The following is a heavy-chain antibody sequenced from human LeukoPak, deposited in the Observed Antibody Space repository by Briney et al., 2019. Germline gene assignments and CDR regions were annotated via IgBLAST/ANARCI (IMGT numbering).Heavy chain of an antibody. J-gene: IGHJ4*02. CDR1: GFTFSGYG. V-gene: IGHV3-30*02. D-gene: IGHD5-18*01. Sequence: GGSLRLSCAASGFTFSGYGMHWVRQAPGKGLEWVAFIRYDVSNKYYADSVKGRFTISRDNSKNTLYLQMNSLRAEDTAVYYCAKDVGGRYSYGTDYWGQGTLVTVSS. CDR2: IRYDVSNK. CDR3: AKDVGGRYSYGTDY.